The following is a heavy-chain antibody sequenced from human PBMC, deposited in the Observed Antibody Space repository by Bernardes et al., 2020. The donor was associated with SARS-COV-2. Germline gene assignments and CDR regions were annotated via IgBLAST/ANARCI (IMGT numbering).Heavy chain of an antibody. Sequence: ASVKVSCKASGYTFTTSIIGWVRQAPGQGLEWMGWTSPYNDGTNYAQKLQGRVTMTTDTSTNTAYMELRSLRSDDTAVYYCAREVFQYGSGRKIDYWGQGTLVTVSS. D-gene: IGHD3-10*01. J-gene: IGHJ4*02. CDR2: TSPYNDGT. V-gene: IGHV1-18*01. CDR1: GYTFTTSI. CDR3: AREVFQYGSGRKIDY.